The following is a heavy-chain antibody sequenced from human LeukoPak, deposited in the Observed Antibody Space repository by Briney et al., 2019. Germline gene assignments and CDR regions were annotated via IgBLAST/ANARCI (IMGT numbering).Heavy chain of an antibody. CDR3: ARHEINVVVTAIWSA. Sequence: SETLSLTCSVSGGSISSSNYYWSWIRQPAGKGLEWIGRIYTSESTNYNPSLKSRVTISVDTSRNQFSLKLSSVTAADTAVYYCARHEINVVVTAIWSAWGQGTLVTVSS. CDR2: IYTSEST. V-gene: IGHV4-61*02. J-gene: IGHJ5*02. D-gene: IGHD2-21*02. CDR1: GGSISSSNYY.